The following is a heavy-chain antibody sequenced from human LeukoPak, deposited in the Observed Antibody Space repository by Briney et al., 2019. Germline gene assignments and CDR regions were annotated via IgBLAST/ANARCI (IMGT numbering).Heavy chain of an antibody. CDR3: ARDSVGDDAFDI. J-gene: IGHJ3*02. Sequence: GGSLRLSCAASGFTFNNYAMSWVRQAPGRGLEWVSAITGSGGTTYFADSVKGRFTISRDNAKNSLYLQMNSLRAEDTAVYYCARDSVGDDAFDIWGQGTMVTVSS. CDR1: GFTFNNYA. D-gene: IGHD2-15*01. CDR2: ITGSGGTT. V-gene: IGHV3-23*01.